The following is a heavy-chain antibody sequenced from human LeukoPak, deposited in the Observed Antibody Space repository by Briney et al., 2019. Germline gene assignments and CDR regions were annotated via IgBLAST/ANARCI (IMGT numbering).Heavy chain of an antibody. CDR3: ARVGDLYCSSTSCHTNRIFDY. CDR2: INPNSGGT. Sequence: ASVKVSCNASGYTFTGYYMHWVRQAPGQGLEWMGWINPNSGGTNYAQKFQGRVTMTRDTSISTAYMELSRLRSDDTAVYYCARVGDLYCSSTSCHTNRIFDYWGQGTLVTVSS. J-gene: IGHJ4*02. CDR1: GYTFTGYY. V-gene: IGHV1-2*02. D-gene: IGHD2-2*02.